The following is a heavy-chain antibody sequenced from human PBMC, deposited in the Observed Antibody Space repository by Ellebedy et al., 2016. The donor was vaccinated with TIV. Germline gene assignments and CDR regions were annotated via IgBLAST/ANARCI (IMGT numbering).Heavy chain of an antibody. V-gene: IGHV3-7*01. CDR3: ARDSS. Sequence: GGSLRLSCAASGFSLSRYWMSWVRQAPGKGLEWVANINEDGSEEDYVDSVKGRFTIFRDSAKNSLYLQMSSLRVEDTAVYYCARDSSWGQGTLVTVSS. CDR2: INEDGSEE. CDR1: GFSLSRYW. J-gene: IGHJ5*02.